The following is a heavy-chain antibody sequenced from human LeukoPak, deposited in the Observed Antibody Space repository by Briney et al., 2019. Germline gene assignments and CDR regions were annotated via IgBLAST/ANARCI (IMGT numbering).Heavy chain of an antibody. CDR3: AGDPGAYYDSSGYLNWFDP. CDR1: GGSISSFY. D-gene: IGHD3-22*01. Sequence: PSETLSLTCTVSGGSISSFYWSWIRQSPGRGLEWIGNIYYTGSTNYNPSLKSRVTISVDTSKTQFSLKLGSVTAADTAVYYCAGDPGAYYDSSGYLNWFDPWGQGTLVTVSS. V-gene: IGHV4-59*12. J-gene: IGHJ5*02. CDR2: IYYTGST.